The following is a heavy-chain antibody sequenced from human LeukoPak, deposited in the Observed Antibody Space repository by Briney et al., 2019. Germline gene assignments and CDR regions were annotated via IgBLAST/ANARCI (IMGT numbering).Heavy chain of an antibody. CDR1: GYTFTGYS. D-gene: IGHD3-22*01. J-gene: IGHJ4*02. CDR3: ASLSSNYYDSSGFDY. Sequence: GASVKVSCKASGYTFTGYSMHWVRQAPGQGLEWMGWINPNSGGTNYAQKFQGRVTMTRDTSISTAYMELSRLRSDDTAVYYCASLSSNYYDSSGFDYWGQGTLVTVSS. CDR2: INPNSGGT. V-gene: IGHV1-2*02.